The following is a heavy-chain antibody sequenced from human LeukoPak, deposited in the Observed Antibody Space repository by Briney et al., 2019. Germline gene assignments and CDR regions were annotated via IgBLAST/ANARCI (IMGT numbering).Heavy chain of an antibody. V-gene: IGHV3-64*01. J-gene: IGHJ2*01. CDR2: ISGNGGRT. Sequence: GGSLRLSCAASGFTFSSSAMHWVRQAPGKGLVYVSAISGNGGRTYYANSVKGRFTISRDNSKNTVFLQMGSLRTEDMAVYYCARGEPDCAGDCPYWYLDLWGRGTLVTVSS. CDR3: ARGEPDCAGDCPYWYLDL. D-gene: IGHD2-21*02. CDR1: GFTFSSSA.